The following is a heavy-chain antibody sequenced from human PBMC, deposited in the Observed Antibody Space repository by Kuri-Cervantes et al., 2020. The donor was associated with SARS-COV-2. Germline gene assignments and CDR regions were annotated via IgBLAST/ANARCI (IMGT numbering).Heavy chain of an antibody. J-gene: IGHJ5*02. CDR3: ARQAYCGGDCYSWFDP. V-gene: IGHV4-39*01. CDR1: GGSISSSSYY. CDR2: IYYSGST. D-gene: IGHD2-21*01. Sequence: SETLSLTCTVSGGSISSSSYYWGWIRQPPGQGLEWIGSIYYSGSTYYNPSLKSRGTISVDTSKNQFSLKLSSVTAADTAVYYCARQAYCGGDCYSWFDPWRQGTLVTVSS.